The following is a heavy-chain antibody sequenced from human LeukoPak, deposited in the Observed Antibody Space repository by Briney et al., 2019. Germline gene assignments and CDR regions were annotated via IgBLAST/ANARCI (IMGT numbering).Heavy chain of an antibody. Sequence: GGSLRLSCAASGFTFDDYGMSWVRQAPGKGLEWVSGINWNGGSTGYADSVKGRLTISRDNAKNSLYLQMNSLRAEDTALYYCARDGSGWYYFDYWGQGTLVTVSS. J-gene: IGHJ4*02. D-gene: IGHD6-19*01. CDR1: GFTFDDYG. V-gene: IGHV3-20*04. CDR2: INWNGGST. CDR3: ARDGSGWYYFDY.